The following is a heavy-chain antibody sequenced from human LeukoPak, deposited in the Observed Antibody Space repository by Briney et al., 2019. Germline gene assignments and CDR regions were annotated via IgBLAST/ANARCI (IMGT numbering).Heavy chain of an antibody. CDR3: TRERNIGWYHDY. J-gene: IGHJ4*02. CDR1: GFTFSNYW. CDR2: INSDGSSV. Sequence: PGGSLRLSCAASGFTFSNYWMHWVRQAPGKGLVWVSRINSDGSSVSYADSVKGRFTISRDNAKNTLYLQMNSLRAEDTAVYFCTRERNIGWYHDYWDQGTLVTVSS. V-gene: IGHV3-74*01. D-gene: IGHD6-19*01.